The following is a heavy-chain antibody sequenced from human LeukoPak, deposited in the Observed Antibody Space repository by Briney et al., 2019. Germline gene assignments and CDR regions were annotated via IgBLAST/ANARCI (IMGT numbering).Heavy chain of an antibody. D-gene: IGHD3-10*01. V-gene: IGHV3-7*04. CDR1: GFTFSNYW. J-gene: IGHJ4*02. Sequence: GGSLRLSCAASGFTFSNYWMSWVRQAPGKGLEWVASIDQYGRAKYYVDSVRGRFTFSRDNTKNSLHLQMNSLRAEDTAVYYCARADNYGSILDYWGQGTRVIDSS. CDR2: IDQYGRAK. CDR3: ARADNYGSILDY.